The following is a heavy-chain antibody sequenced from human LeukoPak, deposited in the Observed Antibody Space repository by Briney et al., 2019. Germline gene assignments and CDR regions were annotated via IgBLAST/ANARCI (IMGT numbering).Heavy chain of an antibody. CDR1: GFTFSSYA. CDR3: ARDLGEYYYDSSGRDY. V-gene: IGHV3-30-3*01. J-gene: IGHJ4*02. D-gene: IGHD3-22*01. Sequence: GGSLRLSCAASGFTFSSYAMHWVRQAPGKGLEWVAVTSYDGSNKYYADSVKGRFTISRDNSKNTLYLQMNSLRAEDTAVYYCARDLGEYYYDSSGRDYWGQGTLVTVSS. CDR2: TSYDGSNK.